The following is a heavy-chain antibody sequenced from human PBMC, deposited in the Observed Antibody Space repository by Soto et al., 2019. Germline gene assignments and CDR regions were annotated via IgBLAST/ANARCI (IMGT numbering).Heavy chain of an antibody. D-gene: IGHD1-26*01. CDR2: ISSSGSTI. J-gene: IGHJ4*02. Sequence: PRLSCAASGFTFSDYYMSWIRQAPGKGLEWVSYISSSGSTIYYADSVKGRFTTSRDNAKNSLYLQMNSLRAEDTAVYYCARGAHGGSYCNYWGQGTLVTVSS. CDR3: ARGAHGGSYCNY. CDR1: GFTFSDYY. V-gene: IGHV3-11*01.